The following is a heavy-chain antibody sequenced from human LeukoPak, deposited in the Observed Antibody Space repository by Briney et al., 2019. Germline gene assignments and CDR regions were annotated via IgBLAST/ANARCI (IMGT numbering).Heavy chain of an antibody. CDR1: GLTFSSHS. CDR2: FSYDGTNK. V-gene: IGHV3-30*04. J-gene: IGHJ4*02. D-gene: IGHD3-22*01. CDR3: AREANYYDAGGYYHYFFDY. Sequence: GGSLRLSCAASGLTFSSHSMHWFRQAPGKGLDRVALFSYDGTNKYHAEFLKGRFTVSRDNSKNTLYLQMNSLGPEDTAVYYCAREANYYDAGGYYHYFFDYWGQGALVIVSS.